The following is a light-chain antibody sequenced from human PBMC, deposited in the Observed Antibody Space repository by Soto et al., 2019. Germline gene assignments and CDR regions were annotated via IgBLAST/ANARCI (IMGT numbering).Light chain of an antibody. Sequence: QSALTQPASVSGSPGQSITISCTGTSSDVGGYNFVSWYQQHPGKVPKVMIYDVSKRPSGVSNRFSGSKSGNTASLTISGLQVEDEADYYCSSYSSGSTRVVFGGGTQRPV. J-gene: IGLJ2*01. V-gene: IGLV2-14*03. CDR3: SSYSSGSTRVV. CDR1: SSDVGGYNF. CDR2: DVS.